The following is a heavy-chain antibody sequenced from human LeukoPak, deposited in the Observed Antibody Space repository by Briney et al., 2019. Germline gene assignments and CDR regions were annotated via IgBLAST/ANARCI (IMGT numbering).Heavy chain of an antibody. J-gene: IGHJ4*02. V-gene: IGHV4-59*08. CDR3: ARHADSGTYPLDY. CDR2: NSYSGST. CDR1: GGSTSSYS. D-gene: IGHD1-26*01. Sequence: PSETLSHTCTVSGGSTSSYSWTWIRQPPGKGLEWIGYNSYSGSTNYNPSLKSRVTISVDTSKNQFSLKLTSVTAADTAVYYCARHADSGTYPLDYWGRGTLVTVSS.